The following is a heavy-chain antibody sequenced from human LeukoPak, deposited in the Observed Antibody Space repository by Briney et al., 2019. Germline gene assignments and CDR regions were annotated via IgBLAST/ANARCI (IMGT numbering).Heavy chain of an antibody. V-gene: IGHV3-30*02. CDR2: IQFDESNR. CDR1: GFIFNSFG. CDR3: AKVRPGYSHYFYYMDV. D-gene: IGHD5-18*01. Sequence: GGSLRLSCAASGFIFNSFGMHWVRQAPGKGLEWVTFIQFDESNRYYADSVKGRFTISRDNSNNTLFLRMNSLRAEDTAVYYCAKVRPGYSHYFYYMDVWAKGITVTVSS. J-gene: IGHJ6*03.